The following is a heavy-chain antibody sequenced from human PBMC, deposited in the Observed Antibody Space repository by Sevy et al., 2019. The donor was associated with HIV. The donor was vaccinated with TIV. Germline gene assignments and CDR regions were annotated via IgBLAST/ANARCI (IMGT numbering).Heavy chain of an antibody. V-gene: IGHV3-30-3*01. D-gene: IGHD3-22*01. CDR2: ISADGGVK. Sequence: GGSLRLSCAASGFIFSNYAMTWVRQAPGRGLEGVAFISADGGVKNYADSVKGRFTISRDNSDNTLSLQMNSLRTEESALYYCARENYYDSTSLGSFDVWGQGTMVTVSS. J-gene: IGHJ3*01. CDR1: GFIFSNYA. CDR3: ARENYYDSTSLGSFDV.